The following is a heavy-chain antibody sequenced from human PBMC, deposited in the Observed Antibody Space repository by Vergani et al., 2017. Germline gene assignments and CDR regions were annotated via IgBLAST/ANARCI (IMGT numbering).Heavy chain of an antibody. D-gene: IGHD6-13*01. Sequence: QVQLVQSGAEVKKPGSSVKVSCKAFGGTFSRYAISWVRQAPGQGLEWMGGIIPIFGTANYAQKFQGRVTITADESTSTAYMELSSLRSEDTAVYYCARYDHSSSWYILAYGGQGALVTVSS. V-gene: IGHV1-69*01. CDR2: IIPIFGTA. J-gene: IGHJ4*02. CDR3: ARYDHSSSWYILAY. CDR1: GGTFSRYA.